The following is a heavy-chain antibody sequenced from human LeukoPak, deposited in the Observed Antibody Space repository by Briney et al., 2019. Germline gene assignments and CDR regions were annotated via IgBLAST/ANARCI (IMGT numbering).Heavy chain of an antibody. CDR2: IYYSGST. Sequence: SETLSLTRTVSGGSISSYYWSWIRQPPGKGLEWIGYIYYSGSTNYNPSLKSRVTISVDTSKNQFSLKLSSVTAADTAVYYCARDVGATEDWGQGTLVTVSS. J-gene: IGHJ4*02. V-gene: IGHV4-59*12. CDR3: ARDVGATED. D-gene: IGHD1-26*01. CDR1: GGSISSYY.